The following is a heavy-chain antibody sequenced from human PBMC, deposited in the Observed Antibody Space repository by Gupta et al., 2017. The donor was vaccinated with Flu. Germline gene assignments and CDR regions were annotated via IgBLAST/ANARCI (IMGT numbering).Heavy chain of an antibody. D-gene: IGHD5-18*01. CDR2: INRDERCI. CDR1: GFPFSSYW. CDR3: ARGDGDAGMVIRSIGMDV. J-gene: IGHJ6*02. Sequence: EVQVVESGGGFVQPGGSLRLACAASGFPFSSYWMHWVRQAPGKGPVWVSRINRDERCISYADSVKGRFTISRDNAKNTLYLQMNSLRAEDTAVYYCARGDGDAGMVIRSIGMDVWCQGTTVTVSS. V-gene: IGHV3-74*01.